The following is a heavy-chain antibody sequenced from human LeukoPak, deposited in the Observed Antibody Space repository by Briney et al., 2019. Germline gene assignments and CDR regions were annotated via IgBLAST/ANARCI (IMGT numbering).Heavy chain of an antibody. J-gene: IGHJ4*02. CDR1: GESFSGYY. Sequence: PSETLSLTCAVYGESFSGYYWSWIRQPPGKGLEWIGEINHSGSTKHNPSLKSRVNISVDTPKNQFSLKLSSVTAADTAVYYCARTPPPGATAYGVVDYWGQGTLVTVSS. CDR2: INHSGST. D-gene: IGHD3-16*01. CDR3: ARTPPPGATAYGVVDY. V-gene: IGHV4-34*01.